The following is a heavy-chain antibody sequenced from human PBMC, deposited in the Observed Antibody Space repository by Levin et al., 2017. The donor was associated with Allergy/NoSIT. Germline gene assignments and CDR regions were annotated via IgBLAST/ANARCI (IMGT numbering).Heavy chain of an antibody. V-gene: IGHV4-39*07. CDR1: GGSISSSSYY. CDR2: IYYSGST. Sequence: PGGSLRLSCTVSGGSISSSSYYWGWIRQPPGKGLEWIGSIYYSGSTYYNPSLKSRVTISVDTSKNQFSLKLSSVTAADTAVYYCARDTIAVAGTSFDYWGQGTLVTVSS. D-gene: IGHD6-19*01. CDR3: ARDTIAVAGTSFDY. J-gene: IGHJ4*02.